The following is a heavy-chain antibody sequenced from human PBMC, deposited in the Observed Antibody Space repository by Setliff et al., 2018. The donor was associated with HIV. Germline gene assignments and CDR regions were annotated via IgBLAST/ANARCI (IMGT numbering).Heavy chain of an antibody. D-gene: IGHD6-6*01. CDR3: ATRPRIAARPFDY. J-gene: IGHJ4*02. CDR2: IFHSGDT. CDR1: GGSISSGDYY. V-gene: IGHV4-31*03. Sequence: PSETLSLTCTVSGGSISSGDYYWHWIRQHPEKALEWIGYIFHSGDTYYNPSLKSRISMSVDTSKNQFSLELTSLTAADTAVYYCATRPRIAARPFDYWGQGMLVTVSS.